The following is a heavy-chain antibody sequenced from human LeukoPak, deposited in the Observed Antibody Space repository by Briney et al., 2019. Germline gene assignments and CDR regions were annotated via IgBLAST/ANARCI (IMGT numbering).Heavy chain of an antibody. CDR1: GETFSGFY. Sequence: SETLSLTCAVYGETFSGFYWSWIRQPPGKGLEWIGEINYSGSTNYNPSLKSRATISVDTSKNQFSLNLNSVTAADTAVYYCARISTVTHQFDYWGQGMLVTVSS. V-gene: IGHV4-34*01. J-gene: IGHJ4*02. D-gene: IGHD4-17*01. CDR3: ARISTVTHQFDY. CDR2: INYSGST.